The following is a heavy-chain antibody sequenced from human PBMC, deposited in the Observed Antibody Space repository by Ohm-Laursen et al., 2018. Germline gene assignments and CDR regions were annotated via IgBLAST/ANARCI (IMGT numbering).Heavy chain of an antibody. CDR2: VKSESDGGTT. V-gene: IGHV3-15*01. Sequence: GSLRLSCTASGSTFSNSWMSWVRQAPGKGLGWVGRVKSESDGGTTDYAAPVKGRFTISRDDSKNTLYLEMNSLKTEDTAVYYCCTYDTYLLRSGVDVWGQGTTVTVSS. CDR1: GSTFSNSW. CDR3: CTYDTYLLRSGVDV. J-gene: IGHJ6*02. D-gene: IGHD3-9*01.